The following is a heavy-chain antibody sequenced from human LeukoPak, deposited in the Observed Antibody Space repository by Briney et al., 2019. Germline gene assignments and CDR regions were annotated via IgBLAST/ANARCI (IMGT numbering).Heavy chain of an antibody. J-gene: IGHJ6*03. Sequence: GASVTVSCEASGYTFTGYYMHWVRQAPGQGLEWMGWINPNSGGKNYAQKFQGRVTITRDTSISTAYMEMSRLRSDDTAVYYCARSSVFQTPDYYMDVWGKGTTVTVSS. CDR1: GYTFTGYY. CDR2: INPNSGGK. V-gene: IGHV1-2*02. D-gene: IGHD6-6*01. CDR3: ARSSVFQTPDYYMDV.